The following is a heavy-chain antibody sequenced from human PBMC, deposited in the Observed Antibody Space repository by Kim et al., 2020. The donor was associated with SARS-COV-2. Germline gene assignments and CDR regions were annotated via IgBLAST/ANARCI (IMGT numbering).Heavy chain of an antibody. V-gene: IGHV3-48*02. CDR2: ISSSSSTI. J-gene: IGHJ6*02. D-gene: IGHD6-13*01. Sequence: GGSLRLSCAASGFTFSSYSMNWVRQAPGKGLEWVSYISSSSSTIYYADSVKGRFTISRDNAKNSLYLQMNSLRDEDTAVYYCARDPWYSSSWYYYYYGMDVWGQETTVTVSS. CDR3: ARDPWYSSSWYYYYYGMDV. CDR1: GFTFSSYS.